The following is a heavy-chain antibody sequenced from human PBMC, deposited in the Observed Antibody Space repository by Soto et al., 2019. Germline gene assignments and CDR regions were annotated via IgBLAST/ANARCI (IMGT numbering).Heavy chain of an antibody. J-gene: IGHJ5*02. Sequence: QVQLQESGPGLVKPSETLSLTCTVSGGSISSYYWSWIRQPPGKGLEWIGYIYYSGSTNYNPSLKSRVTISVDTSKNQFSLKLSSVTAADTAVYYCARTPSKTDMPRFDPWGQGTLVTVSS. CDR3: ARTPSKTDMPRFDP. CDR2: IYYSGST. D-gene: IGHD2-15*01. V-gene: IGHV4-59*01. CDR1: GGSISSYY.